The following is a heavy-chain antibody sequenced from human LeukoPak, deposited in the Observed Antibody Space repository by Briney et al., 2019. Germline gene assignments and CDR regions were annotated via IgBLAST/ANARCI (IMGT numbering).Heavy chain of an antibody. V-gene: IGHV3-13*01. CDR3: ARVSYYYGSGSYRPTAVYYFDY. CDR1: AFTFSSYD. Sequence: GGSLRLSCAASAFTFSSYDMHWVRQATGKGLEWVSAIGTAGDTYYPGSVKGRFTISRDNAKNTLYLQMNSLRAEDTAVYYCARVSYYYGSGSYRPTAVYYFDYWGQGTLVTVSS. J-gene: IGHJ4*02. CDR2: IGTAGDT. D-gene: IGHD3-10*01.